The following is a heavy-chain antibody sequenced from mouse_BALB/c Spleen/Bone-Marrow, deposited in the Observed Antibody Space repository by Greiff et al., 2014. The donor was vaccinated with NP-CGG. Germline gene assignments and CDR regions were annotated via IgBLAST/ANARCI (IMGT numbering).Heavy chain of an antibody. CDR3: AIYYYGSSGFAY. V-gene: IGHV14-3*02. D-gene: IGHD1-1*01. CDR1: SFNIKDTY. CDR2: IDPANGNT. Sequence: VQLKESGAELVKPGASVKLSCTASSFNIKDTYMHWVKQRPEQGLEWIGRIDPANGNTKYDPKFQGKATITADTSSNTAYLQLSSLTSEDTAVYYCAIYYYGSSGFAYWGQGTLVTVSA. J-gene: IGHJ3*01.